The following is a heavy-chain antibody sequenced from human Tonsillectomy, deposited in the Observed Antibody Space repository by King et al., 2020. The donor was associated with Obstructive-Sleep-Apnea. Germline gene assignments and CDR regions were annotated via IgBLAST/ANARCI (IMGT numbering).Heavy chain of an antibody. CDR2: IGSRSTHI. CDR1: GFTFSSNA. D-gene: IGHD3-9*01. CDR3: ARRQEGILTGDDAFDV. J-gene: IGHJ3*01. Sequence: VQLVESGGGQVKPGGSLRLSCVDSGFTFSSNAMNWVRQAPGRGLEWVSSIGSRSTHIYYADSVKGRITISRDNAKNSLYLQMNSLRAEDTAVYYCARRQEGILTGDDAFDVWGQGTVVTVSS. V-gene: IGHV3-21*01.